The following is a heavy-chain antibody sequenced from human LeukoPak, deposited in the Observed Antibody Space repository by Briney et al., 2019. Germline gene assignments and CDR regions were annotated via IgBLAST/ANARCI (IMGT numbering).Heavy chain of an antibody. CDR2: INPSGGST. J-gene: IGHJ5*02. V-gene: IGHV1-46*01. CDR1: GYTFTSYY. D-gene: IGHD5-18*01. Sequence: ASVKVSCKASGYTFTSYYMHWVRQAPGQGLEWMGIINPSGGSTSYAQKFQGRVTMTRDTSTSTAYMELRSLRSDDTAVYYCARGPDTAMASNWFDPWGQGTLVTVSS. CDR3: ARGPDTAMASNWFDP.